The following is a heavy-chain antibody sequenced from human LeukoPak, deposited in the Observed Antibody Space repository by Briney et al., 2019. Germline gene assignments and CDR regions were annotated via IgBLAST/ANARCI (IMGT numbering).Heavy chain of an antibody. Sequence: GGSLRLSCAASGFTFSSYAMSWVRQAPGKGLEWVSAISGSGGSTYYADSVKGRFTISRDNSKNTLYLQMNSLRAEDTAVYYCAKDVQWPGGRYIDYWGQGTLVTVSS. CDR2: ISGSGGST. J-gene: IGHJ4*02. V-gene: IGHV3-23*01. D-gene: IGHD3-16*01. CDR3: AKDVQWPGGRYIDY. CDR1: GFTFSSYA.